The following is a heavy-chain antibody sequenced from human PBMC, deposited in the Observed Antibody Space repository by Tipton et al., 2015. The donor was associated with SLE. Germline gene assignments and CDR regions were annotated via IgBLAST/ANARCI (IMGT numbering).Heavy chain of an antibody. CDR2: IFYSGST. Sequence: TLSLTCTVSGGSISTSDFYWGWIRQPPGKGLEWIGSIFYSGSTYYNPSLKSRVTISVDTSKNQFSRKLSSVTAADTAVYYCARGVAYYYDFGALDIWGQGTMVTVSS. D-gene: IGHD3-22*01. CDR1: GGSISTSDFY. J-gene: IGHJ3*02. V-gene: IGHV4-39*01. CDR3: ARGVAYYYDFGALDI.